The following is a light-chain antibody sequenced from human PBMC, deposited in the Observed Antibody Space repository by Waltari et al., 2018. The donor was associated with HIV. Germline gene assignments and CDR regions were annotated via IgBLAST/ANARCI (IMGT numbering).Light chain of an antibody. V-gene: IGLV1-44*01. J-gene: IGLJ2*01. Sequence: QSVLTQPPSASGTPGQRVTIPCSGSSSNIGSNTVNWSQQLPGTAPKLLIYSNNQRPSGVPDRFSGSKSGTSASLAISGLQSEDEADYYCAAWDDSLNGHVVFGGGTKLTVL. CDR2: SNN. CDR3: AAWDDSLNGHVV. CDR1: SSNIGSNT.